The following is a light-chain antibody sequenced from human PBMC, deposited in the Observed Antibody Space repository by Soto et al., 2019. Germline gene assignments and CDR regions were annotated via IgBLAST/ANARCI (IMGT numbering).Light chain of an antibody. V-gene: IGKV3-15*01. J-gene: IGKJ4*01. Sequence: EIVMTQSPATLSVSPGERATLSCRASQSIRANLAWYQQRPGQSPRLLIHDASTRATGIPARFSGGGSGTEFTLTLSSLQSEDSSVYYCQQYQNWLTFGGGTKVDVK. CDR1: QSIRAN. CDR2: DAS. CDR3: QQYQNWLT.